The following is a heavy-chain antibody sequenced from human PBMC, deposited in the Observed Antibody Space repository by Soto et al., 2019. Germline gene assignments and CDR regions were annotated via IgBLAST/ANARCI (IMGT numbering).Heavy chain of an antibody. J-gene: IGHJ4*02. CDR2: IYYSGST. CDR3: ARAPANYYYDSSGYYLH. V-gene: IGHV4-59*01. Sequence: SETLSLTCTVSGGXISSYYWSWIRQPPGKGLEWIGYIYYSGSTNYNPSLKSRVTISVDTSKNQFSLKLSSVTAADTAVYYCARAPANYYYDSSGYYLHWGQGTLVTVSS. CDR1: GGXISSYY. D-gene: IGHD3-22*01.